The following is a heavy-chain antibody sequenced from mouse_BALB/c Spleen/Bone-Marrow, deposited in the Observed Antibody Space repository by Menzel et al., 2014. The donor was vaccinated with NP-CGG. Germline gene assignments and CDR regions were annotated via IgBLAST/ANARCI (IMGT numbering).Heavy chain of an antibody. CDR3: ARELSRAMDY. Sequence: VQLKESGPELVKPGASVKVSCKASGYAFTNNNMFWVKQSHGKSLEWIGYIDPYSGGTNYNQKFKGKATLTVDKSSSTAYMHLNSLTSEDSAVYYCARELSRAMDYWGQGNSVTVSS. CDR1: GYAFTNNN. J-gene: IGHJ4*01. CDR2: IDPYSGGT. V-gene: IGHV1S135*01. D-gene: IGHD2-12*01.